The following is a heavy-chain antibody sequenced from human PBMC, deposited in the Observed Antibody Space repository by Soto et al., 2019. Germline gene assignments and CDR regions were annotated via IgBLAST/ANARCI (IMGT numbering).Heavy chain of an antibody. J-gene: IGHJ6*02. Sequence: QVHLLLQSGAEVKKPGSSVKVSWKASGGTPSNSAISWVRQAPGQGLEWMGGIIPVFGLVKYAQNFQGRITITAAESTNTAYMELSRVRPEDTALYYCAGGRIVVVGSRAYYGMDVWGQGTTVTVSS. CDR2: IIPVFGLV. CDR1: GGTPSNSA. D-gene: IGHD3-22*01. V-gene: IGHV1-69*01. CDR3: AGGRIVVVGSRAYYGMDV.